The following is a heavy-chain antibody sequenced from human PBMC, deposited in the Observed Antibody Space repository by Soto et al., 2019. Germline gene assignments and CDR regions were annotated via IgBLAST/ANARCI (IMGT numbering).Heavy chain of an antibody. CDR2: ISAYNGNT. D-gene: IGHD1-26*01. J-gene: IGHJ6*02. CDR1: GYTFTSYG. CDR3: ARAHVVGATPYGMDV. V-gene: IGHV1-18*04. Sequence: AASVKVSCKASGYTFTSYGISWVRQAPGQGLEWMGWISAYNGNTNYAQKLQGRVTMTTDTSTSTAYMELRSLRSDDTAVYYCARAHVVGATPYGMDVWGQGTTVTLSS.